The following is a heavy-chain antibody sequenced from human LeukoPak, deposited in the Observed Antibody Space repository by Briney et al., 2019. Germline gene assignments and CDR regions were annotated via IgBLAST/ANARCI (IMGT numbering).Heavy chain of an antibody. CDR3: ARRIYSSGWYFDY. CDR1: GYSITSDYY. V-gene: IGHV4-38-2*01. Sequence: PSETLSLTCAVSGYSITSDYYWAWIRQPPGKGLEWIGNIFHSGDTYYNPSLKSRVTISVDTSKNQFSLKLSSVTAADTAIYYCARRIYSSGWYFDYWGQGTLVTVSP. J-gene: IGHJ4*02. CDR2: IFHSGDT. D-gene: IGHD6-19*01.